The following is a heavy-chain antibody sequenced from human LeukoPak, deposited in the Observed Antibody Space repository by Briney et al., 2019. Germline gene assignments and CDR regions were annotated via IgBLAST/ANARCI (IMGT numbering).Heavy chain of an antibody. CDR2: ISGSGGST. Sequence: PGGSLRLSCAASQFTFNTYAMNWVRQAPGKGLEWVSSISGSGGSTYYVVSVKGRFTISRDNSKNTLFLQMNSLKVEDTAVYYCAKFPIVVAALGWFDPWGQGTLVTVSS. J-gene: IGHJ5*02. D-gene: IGHD2-15*01. CDR1: QFTFNTYA. V-gene: IGHV3-23*01. CDR3: AKFPIVVAALGWFDP.